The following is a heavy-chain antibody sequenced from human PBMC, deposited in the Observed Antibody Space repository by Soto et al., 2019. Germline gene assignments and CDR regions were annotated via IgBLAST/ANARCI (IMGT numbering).Heavy chain of an antibody. CDR1: GYTFTSYG. CDR3: ARDRSWSNYYYYYGMDV. Sequence: ASVKVSCKASGYTFTSYGISWVRQAPGQGLEWMGWISAYNGNTNYAQKLQGRATMTTDTSTSTAYMELRSLRSDDTAVYYCARDRSWSNYYYYYGMDVWGQGTTVTVSS. D-gene: IGHD6-13*01. CDR2: ISAYNGNT. V-gene: IGHV1-18*01. J-gene: IGHJ6*02.